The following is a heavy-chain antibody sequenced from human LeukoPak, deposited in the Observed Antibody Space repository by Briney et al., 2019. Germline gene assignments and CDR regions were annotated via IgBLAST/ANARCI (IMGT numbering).Heavy chain of an antibody. V-gene: IGHV3-7*01. Sequence: GGSLRLSCAASGFTFSSYWMSWVRQAPGKGLEWVANIKQDGSEKYYVDSVKGRFTISRDNAKNSLYLQMNSLRAEDTAVYYCARDRGLSRIVVVPAAMYIWGQGTMVTVSS. CDR2: IKQDGSEK. J-gene: IGHJ3*02. CDR3: ARDRGLSRIVVVPAAMYI. D-gene: IGHD2-2*01. CDR1: GFTFSSYW.